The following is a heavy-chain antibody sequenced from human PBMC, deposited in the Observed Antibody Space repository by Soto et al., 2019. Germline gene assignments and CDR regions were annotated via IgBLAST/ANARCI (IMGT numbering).Heavy chain of an antibody. CDR3: AKQGAATGDFDH. J-gene: IGHJ4*02. D-gene: IGHD6-13*01. CDR1: GFTFSSYW. Sequence: GGSLRLSCAASGFTFSSYWMSWVRQAPGRGLEWVGNIKEDGSEKYYVDSVNGRFTVSRDNAKNSLYLQMNTLRAEDTALYYCAKQGAATGDFDHWGQGALVTVSS. CDR2: IKEDGSEK. V-gene: IGHV3-7*05.